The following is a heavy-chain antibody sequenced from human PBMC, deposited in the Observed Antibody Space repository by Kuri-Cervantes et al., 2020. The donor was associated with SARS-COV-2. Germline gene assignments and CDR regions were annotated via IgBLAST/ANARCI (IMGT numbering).Heavy chain of an antibody. Sequence: ASVKVSCKASGYTFTGYYMHWVRQAPGQGLEWMGIINPSGSSTSYAQKFQGRVTMTRDTSTSTVYMELSSLRSEDTAVYYCARGPLGSYDFWSGYYHNYDYWGQGTLVTVSS. CDR1: GYTFTGYY. CDR3: ARGPLGSYDFWSGYYHNYDY. D-gene: IGHD3-3*01. V-gene: IGHV1-46*01. CDR2: INPSGSST. J-gene: IGHJ4*02.